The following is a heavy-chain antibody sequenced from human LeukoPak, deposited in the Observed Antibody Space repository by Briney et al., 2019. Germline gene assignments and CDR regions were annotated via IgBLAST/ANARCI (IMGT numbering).Heavy chain of an antibody. CDR2: ISGSGSTI. CDR1: GFTFSDYY. CDR3: ARRTSHSYFDY. D-gene: IGHD2-2*01. V-gene: IGHV3-11*01. J-gene: IGHJ4*02. Sequence: GGSLRLSCAASGFTFSDYYMSWIRQAPGKGLEWISYISGSGSTIYSADSLKGRFTISRDNAKNSLSLQMNSLGAEDTAVYYCARRTSHSYFDYWGQGILVTVST.